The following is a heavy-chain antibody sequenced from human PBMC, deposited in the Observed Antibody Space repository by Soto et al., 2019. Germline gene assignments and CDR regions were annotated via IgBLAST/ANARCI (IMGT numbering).Heavy chain of an antibody. Sequence: SGPTLVNPTQTLTLTCTFSGFSLTTNGVGVAWVRQPPGKALEWLALIYWDDDKYYSPSLKSKLTITKDTSKNQVVLRMTNLDPADTATYYCAHTVILGDVLQYGIDVWGQGTSVTVSS. D-gene: IGHD3-3*01. J-gene: IGHJ6*02. CDR3: AHTVILGDVLQYGIDV. CDR2: IYWDDDK. V-gene: IGHV2-5*02. CDR1: GFSLTTNGVG.